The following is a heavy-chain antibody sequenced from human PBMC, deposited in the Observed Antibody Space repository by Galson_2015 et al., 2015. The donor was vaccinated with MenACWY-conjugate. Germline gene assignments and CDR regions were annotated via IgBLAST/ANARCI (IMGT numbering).Heavy chain of an antibody. CDR1: GFAFDDYA. CDR3: AKVIYGARYYFEH. Sequence: SLRLSCAAFGFAFDDYAMSWVRQAPGKGLQWVAGVGRGGGSTYYTDPVSGRFTISRDNSKNTLDLQMDSLRVEDTAVYYCAKVIYGARYYFEHWGQGSLVIVTS. V-gene: IGHV3-23*01. J-gene: IGHJ4*02. D-gene: IGHD3/OR15-3a*01. CDR2: VGRGGGST.